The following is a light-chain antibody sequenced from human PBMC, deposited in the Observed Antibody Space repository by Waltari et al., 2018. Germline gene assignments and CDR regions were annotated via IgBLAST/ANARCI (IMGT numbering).Light chain of an antibody. CDR2: WAS. CDR1: QGVLYSANNRNY. J-gene: IGKJ3*01. Sequence: DIVMTQSPDPLAVSLGERALINCKSSQGVLYSANNRNYLAWYQQKPGQPPKLLIFWASTRESGVPDRFSGSGSGTDFTLTISSLQAEDVAVYYCQQYYSPFTFGPGTKVDIK. V-gene: IGKV4-1*01. CDR3: QQYYSPFT.